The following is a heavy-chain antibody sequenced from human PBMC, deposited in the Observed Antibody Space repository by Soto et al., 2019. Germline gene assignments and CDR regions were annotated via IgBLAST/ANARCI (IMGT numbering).Heavy chain of an antibody. J-gene: IGHJ6*03. Sequence: GGSLRLSCAASGFIFSSYGMHWVRQAPGKGLEWVALISYDGSDKYYADSGKGRFTISRDTSKNTLYLEMNSLRPEDTAVYYCAKQRATSIYYMDAWGKGTTVTVSS. CDR1: GFIFSSYG. D-gene: IGHD2-2*01. CDR3: AKQRATSIYYMDA. V-gene: IGHV3-30*18. CDR2: ISYDGSDK.